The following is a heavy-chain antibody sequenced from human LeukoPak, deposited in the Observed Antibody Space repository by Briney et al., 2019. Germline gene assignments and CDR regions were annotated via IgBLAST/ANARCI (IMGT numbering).Heavy chain of an antibody. CDR3: ARGDYYDSTGYFYDC. V-gene: IGHV1-46*01. Sequence: GASVTVSFKASGYTFTNHYIHWVRQARGQGLEWMGIINPSGGSRTYAQKFQGRVIMTRDTSTSTIYMELSSLRSEDTAVYYCARGDYYDSTGYFYDCWGQGALVTVSS. D-gene: IGHD3-22*01. CDR1: GYTFTNHY. CDR2: INPSGGSR. J-gene: IGHJ4*02.